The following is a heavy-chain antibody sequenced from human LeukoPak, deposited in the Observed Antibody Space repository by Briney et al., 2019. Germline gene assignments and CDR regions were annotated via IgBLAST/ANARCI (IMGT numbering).Heavy chain of an antibody. V-gene: IGHV4-4*07. D-gene: IGHD3-16*02. Sequence: SETLSLTCNVSGDSISGYSWSWIRQPAGKGLEWIGRFHLTGSTTYVPSLEGRVTMALDTSKNQFSLKLSSVTAADTAVYYCSRDPSYRWDYFDYWGQGTLVTVSS. CDR1: GDSISGYS. CDR2: FHLTGST. CDR3: SRDPSYRWDYFDY. J-gene: IGHJ4*02.